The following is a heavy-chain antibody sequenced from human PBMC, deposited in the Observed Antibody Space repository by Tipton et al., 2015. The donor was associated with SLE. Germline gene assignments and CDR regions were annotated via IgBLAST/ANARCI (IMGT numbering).Heavy chain of an antibody. CDR1: GGSISSSNYY. CDR2: ISYTGTT. Sequence: TLSLTCTVSGGSISSSNYYWGWTRQPPGKGLEWIGSISYTGTTPYSPSLKSRVTISIDASQNRVSLRLKSVSAADTAVYYCARGSDGEYVRYFDVWGPGALVTVSS. J-gene: IGHJ2*01. D-gene: IGHD4-17*01. V-gene: IGHV4-39*07. CDR3: ARGSDGEYVRYFDV.